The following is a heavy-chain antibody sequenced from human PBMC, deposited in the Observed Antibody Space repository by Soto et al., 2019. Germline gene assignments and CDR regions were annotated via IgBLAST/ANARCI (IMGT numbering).Heavy chain of an antibody. D-gene: IGHD3-3*01. CDR1: GGSVNSGAYH. V-gene: IGHV4-31*03. J-gene: IGHJ6*02. Sequence: QVQLQESGPGLVKPSQTLSLTCTVSGGSVNSGAYHWNWIRQHPGKGLDWIGYIYYNGDTSYNSSLRSRSTISIDTSKNQFSLTLTSVAAADTAVYFCARGSAGRFLGVYYGVDVWGPGTMVTVSS. CDR3: ARGSAGRFLGVYYGVDV. CDR2: IYYNGDT.